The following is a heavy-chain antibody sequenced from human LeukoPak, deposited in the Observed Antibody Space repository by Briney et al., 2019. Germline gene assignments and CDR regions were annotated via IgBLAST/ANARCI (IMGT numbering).Heavy chain of an antibody. CDR2: INTNSGAT. CDR3: AKDWSDLGSTYYFDF. D-gene: IGHD1-1*01. V-gene: IGHV1-2*02. Sequence: PWASVKVSCKASGYTFTSYGISWVRQAPGQGLEWMGWINTNSGATNYAQNFQGRVTMTRDTSISTVYMELSRLESDDTAVYYCAKDWSDLGSTYYFDFWGQGTLVTVSS. CDR1: GYTFTSYG. J-gene: IGHJ4*02.